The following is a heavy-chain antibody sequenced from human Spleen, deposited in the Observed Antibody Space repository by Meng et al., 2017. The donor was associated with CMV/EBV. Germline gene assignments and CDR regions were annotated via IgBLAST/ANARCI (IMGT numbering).Heavy chain of an antibody. V-gene: IGHV4-4*02. J-gene: IGHJ5*02. CDR3: GKTVTTTYNWFDP. CDR1: GGSINSNNW. Sequence: VSGGSINSNNWWSWVRQPPGKGLEWIGEIYRSGNTNYNPSLKSRVAISVDKSKNQFSLKLTSVTAADTAVYYCGKTVTTTYNWFDPWGQGTLVTVSS. CDR2: IYRSGNT. D-gene: IGHD4-11*01.